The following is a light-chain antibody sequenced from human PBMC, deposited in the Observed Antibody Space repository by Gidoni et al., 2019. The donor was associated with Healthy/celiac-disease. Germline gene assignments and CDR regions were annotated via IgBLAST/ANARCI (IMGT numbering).Light chain of an antibody. Sequence: DIQMTQSPSSLSASVGDRVTITCRASQSISSYLNWYQQKPGKAPKLLIYAASSLQSGVPSRFSGSGSGTDFTLTISSLQPEDFATYYCQQSYSTPCSFGHXTKLEIK. CDR3: QQSYSTPCS. V-gene: IGKV1-39*01. CDR1: QSISSY. CDR2: AAS. J-gene: IGKJ2*04.